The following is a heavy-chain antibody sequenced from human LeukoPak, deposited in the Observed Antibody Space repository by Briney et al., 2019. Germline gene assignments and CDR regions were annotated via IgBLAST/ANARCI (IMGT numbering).Heavy chain of an antibody. CDR2: ISNNSGRT. Sequence: PGGSLRLSCAASGFTFSSSAMTWVRQAPGKGLEWVSGISNNSGRTRYADSVKGRFTISRDNSKNTLYLQMNSLTSEDTAVYYCAKESRQWLGGNYDYWGQGTLVTVS. D-gene: IGHD6-19*01. J-gene: IGHJ4*02. CDR3: AKESRQWLGGNYDY. CDR1: GFTFSSSA. V-gene: IGHV3-23*01.